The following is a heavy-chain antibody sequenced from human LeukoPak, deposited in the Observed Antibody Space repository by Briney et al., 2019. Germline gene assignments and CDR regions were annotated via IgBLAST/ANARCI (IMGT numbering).Heavy chain of an antibody. Sequence: ASGKVSCKVSGYTLTELSMHWGRQAPGKGLGWMGGFDHEDGETIYAQKGQGRVTMTEDTSTDTAYMELSSPRSEDPAVYYRAVLWSGELLRYFDYWGQGTLVTVSS. CDR2: FDHEDGET. CDR3: AVLWSGELLRYFDY. D-gene: IGHD3-10*01. V-gene: IGHV1-24*01. CDR1: GYTLTELS. J-gene: IGHJ4*02.